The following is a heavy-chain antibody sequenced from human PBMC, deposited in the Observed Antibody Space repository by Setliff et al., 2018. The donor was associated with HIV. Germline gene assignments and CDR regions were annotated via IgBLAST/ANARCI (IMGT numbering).Heavy chain of an antibody. D-gene: IGHD2-21*01. CDR3: ARSVFGRLLQLGGNWFDP. V-gene: IGHV4-61*02. CDR2: IYTSGST. J-gene: IGHJ5*02. CDR1: GGSISSGSYY. Sequence: SETLSLTCTVSGGSISSGSYYWSWIRQPAGKGLEWIGRIYTSGSTNYNPSLKSRVTISVDTSKNQFSLKLSSVTAADSAVYYCARSVFGRLLQLGGNWFDPCGQGTLVTVS.